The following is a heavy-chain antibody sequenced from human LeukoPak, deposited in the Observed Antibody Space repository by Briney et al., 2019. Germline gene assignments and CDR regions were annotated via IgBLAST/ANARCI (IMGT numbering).Heavy chain of an antibody. CDR2: INHSGST. J-gene: IGHJ4*02. CDR1: GGSFSGYY. Sequence: PSETLSLTCAVYGGSFSGYYWSWIRQPPGKGLEWIGEINHSGSTNYNPSLKSRVTISVDTSKNQFSLKLSSVTAADTAVYYCARLPVAGEKYFDYWGQGTLVTVSS. CDR3: ARLPVAGEKYFDY. D-gene: IGHD6-19*01. V-gene: IGHV4-34*01.